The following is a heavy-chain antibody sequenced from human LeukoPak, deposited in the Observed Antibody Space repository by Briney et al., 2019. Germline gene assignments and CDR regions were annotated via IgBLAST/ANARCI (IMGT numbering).Heavy chain of an antibody. D-gene: IGHD1-14*01. CDR2: IYYSGST. CDR3: ASSHITGWR. J-gene: IGHJ4*02. CDR1: GGSISSSSYF. Sequence: PSETLSLTCSVSGGSISSSSYFWGWIRQPSGKGLEWIGSIYYSGSTYYNPSLKSRVTISVDTSKNQFSLRLSSVTAADTAVYYCASSHITGWRWGQGTLVTVSS. V-gene: IGHV4-39*01.